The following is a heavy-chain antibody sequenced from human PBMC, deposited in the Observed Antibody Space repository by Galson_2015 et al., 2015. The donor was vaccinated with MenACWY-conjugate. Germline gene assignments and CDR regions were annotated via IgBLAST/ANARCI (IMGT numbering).Heavy chain of an antibody. CDR2: ISYDGSNK. J-gene: IGHJ4*02. D-gene: IGHD3-3*01. Sequence: SLRLSCAASGFTFGSYCMHWVRQAPGKGLGWVAVISYDGSNKYYADSVKGRFTISRDNSKNTLYLQMNSLRAEDTAVYYCAKKGRAAFWGHYSLDYWGQGTLVTVSS. CDR1: GFTFGSYC. V-gene: IGHV3-30*18. CDR3: AKKGRAAFWGHYSLDY.